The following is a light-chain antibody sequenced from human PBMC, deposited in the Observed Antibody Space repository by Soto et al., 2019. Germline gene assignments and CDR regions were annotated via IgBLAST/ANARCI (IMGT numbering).Light chain of an antibody. V-gene: IGKV1-9*01. CDR3: QQHNSYPLA. CDR2: AAS. J-gene: IGKJ4*01. Sequence: DIRLTQSPSFLSASVGDRVTITCRASQGISSYLAWYQQKPGKAPKLLIYAASTLHSGVPSRFSGSGSGTEFTLTISSLQPEDFATYYCQQHNSYPLAFGGGTKVEIK. CDR1: QGISSY.